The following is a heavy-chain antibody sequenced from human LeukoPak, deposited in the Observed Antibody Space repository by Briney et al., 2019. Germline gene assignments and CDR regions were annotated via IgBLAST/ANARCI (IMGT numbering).Heavy chain of an antibody. Sequence: GGSLRLSCAASGFTFSSNYMSWARQAPGKGLEWVSVIYSGGSTYYADSVKGRFTISRDNSKNTLYLQMNSLRAEDTAVYYCASGSGSYRTPYYYMDVWGTGTTVTVSS. CDR3: ASGSGSYRTPYYYMDV. V-gene: IGHV3-53*01. J-gene: IGHJ6*03. CDR2: IYSGGST. D-gene: IGHD3-10*01. CDR1: GFTFSSNY.